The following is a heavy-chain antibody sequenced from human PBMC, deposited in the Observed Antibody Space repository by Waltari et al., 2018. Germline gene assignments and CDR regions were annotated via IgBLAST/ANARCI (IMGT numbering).Heavy chain of an antibody. CDR1: GFTFSSYA. CDR3: AKVVQSWGYYYGMDV. D-gene: IGHD1-26*01. J-gene: IGHJ6*02. Sequence: EVQLLESGGGLVQPGGSLRLSCAASGFTFSSYAMSWVRQAPGKGLEWVSAIRGSGGSTYYADSVKGRFTISRDNSKNTLYLQMNSLRAEDTAVYYCAKVVQSWGYYYGMDVWGQGTTVTVSS. CDR2: IRGSGGST. V-gene: IGHV3-23*01.